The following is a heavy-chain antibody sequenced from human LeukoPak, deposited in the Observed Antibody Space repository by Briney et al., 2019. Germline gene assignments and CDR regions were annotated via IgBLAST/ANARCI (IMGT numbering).Heavy chain of an antibody. Sequence: PGGSLRLSCAASGFTFSSYWMHWVRQAPGKGLVWVSRINSDGSSTTYADSVKGRFTISRDNAKNSLYLQMNSLKAEDTAVYYCARDRKLVDNYRRWFDPWGQGTLVTVSS. CDR3: ARDRKLVDNYRRWFDP. V-gene: IGHV3-74*01. D-gene: IGHD3-16*02. J-gene: IGHJ5*02. CDR1: GFTFSSYW. CDR2: INSDGSST.